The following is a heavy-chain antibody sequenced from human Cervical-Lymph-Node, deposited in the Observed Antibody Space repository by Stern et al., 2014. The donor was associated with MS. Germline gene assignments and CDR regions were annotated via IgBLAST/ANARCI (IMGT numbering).Heavy chain of an antibody. CDR3: AKDVKPLSSMIVDYVAFDY. CDR2: ISWNSGSI. CDR1: GFTFDDYA. Sequence: EVQLVESGGGLVQPGRSLRLSCAASGFTFDDYAMHWVRQAPGKGLEWVSGISWNSGSIGYADSVKGRFTISRDNAKNSLYLQMNSLRAEDTALYYCAKDVKPLSSMIVDYVAFDYWGQGTLVTVSS. D-gene: IGHD3-22*01. V-gene: IGHV3-9*01. J-gene: IGHJ4*02.